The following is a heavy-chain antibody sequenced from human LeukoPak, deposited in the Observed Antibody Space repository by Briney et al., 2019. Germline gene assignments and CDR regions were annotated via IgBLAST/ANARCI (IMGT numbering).Heavy chain of an antibody. CDR3: ARDSPTSGIDY. CDR2: IYTNGKD. Sequence: PGGSLRLSCSASGFSVDRSYMSWVRQTPGKGLEWVSVIYTNGKDYYAESAKGRFTISRDISKNSLDLQMNRLRVDDTAVYYCARDSPTSGIDYWGQGTLVIVSS. J-gene: IGHJ4*02. V-gene: IGHV3-53*01. CDR1: GFSVDRSY. D-gene: IGHD2-15*01.